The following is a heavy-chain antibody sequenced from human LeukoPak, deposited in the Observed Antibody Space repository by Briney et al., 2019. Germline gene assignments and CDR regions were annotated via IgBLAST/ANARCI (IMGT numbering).Heavy chain of an antibody. CDR1: GFTFSGYA. J-gene: IGHJ4*02. D-gene: IGHD5-18*01. CDR2: VIGSGVST. V-gene: IGHV3-23*01. CDR3: GGYSYGFDY. Sequence: GGSLRLSCAASGFTFSGYAMSWVRRAPGKGLEWVSGVIGSGVSTYYADSVKGRFTISRDNSKNTLYLQMSSLRAEDTAVYYCGGYSYGFDYWGQGTLVTVSS.